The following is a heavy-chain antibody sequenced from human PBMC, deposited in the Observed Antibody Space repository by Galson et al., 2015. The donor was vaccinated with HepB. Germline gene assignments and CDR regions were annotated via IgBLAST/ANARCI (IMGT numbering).Heavy chain of an antibody. Sequence: SVKVSCKASGGTFSTYVISWVRQAPGQGLEWMGGITPIFGTANYAQKFQGRVTITADESTSTAYMELSSLRSEDTAVYYCARDLGLLWFGELLWGFDYWGQGTLVTVSS. D-gene: IGHD3-10*01. CDR3: ARDLGLLWFGELLWGFDY. CDR1: GGTFSTYV. V-gene: IGHV1-69*13. CDR2: ITPIFGTA. J-gene: IGHJ4*02.